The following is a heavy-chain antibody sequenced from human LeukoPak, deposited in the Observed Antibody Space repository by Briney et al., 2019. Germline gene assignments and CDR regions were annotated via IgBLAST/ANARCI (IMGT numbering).Heavy chain of an antibody. V-gene: IGHV1-46*01. CDR3: ARSVGATRGGFDY. J-gene: IGHJ4*02. CDR1: GYTFTSYY. D-gene: IGHD1-26*01. CDR2: INPSGGST. Sequence: ASVKVSCKASGYTFTSYYMHWVRQAPGQGLEWMGIINPSGGSTSYAQKFRGRVTMTRDMSTSTVYMELSSLRSEDTAVYYCARSVGATRGGFDYWGQGTLVTVSS.